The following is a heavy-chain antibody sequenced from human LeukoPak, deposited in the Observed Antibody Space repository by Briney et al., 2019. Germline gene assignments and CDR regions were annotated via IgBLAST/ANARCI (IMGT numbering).Heavy chain of an antibody. V-gene: IGHV1-2*02. CDR2: INPNSGGT. D-gene: IGHD5-18*01. CDR1: GNNFFGYY. CDR3: ARDPQGTGYSYGGNWFDP. Sequence: ASVKVSCKASGNNFFGYYMHWVRQAPGQGLEWMGWINPNSGGTNYAQKFQGRVTMTRDTSISTAYMGLSRLRSDNTAVYYCARDPQGTGYSYGGNWFDPWGQGTLVTVSS. J-gene: IGHJ5*02.